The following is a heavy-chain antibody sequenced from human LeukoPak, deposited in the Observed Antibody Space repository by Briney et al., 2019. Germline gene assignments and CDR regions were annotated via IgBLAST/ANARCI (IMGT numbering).Heavy chain of an antibody. Sequence: SETLSLTCAVSGYSISSGYYWGWIRQPPGKGLEWIGSIYHSGSTYYNPSLKSRVTISVDTSKHQFSLKLSSVTAADTAVYYCARQEGYSSSSVTFNWFDPWGQGTLVTVSS. J-gene: IGHJ5*02. CDR2: IYHSGST. D-gene: IGHD6-6*01. CDR3: ARQEGYSSSSVTFNWFDP. CDR1: GYSISSGYY. V-gene: IGHV4-38-2*01.